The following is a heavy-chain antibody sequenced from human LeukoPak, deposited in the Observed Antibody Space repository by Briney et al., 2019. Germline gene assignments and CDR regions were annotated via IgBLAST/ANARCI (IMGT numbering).Heavy chain of an antibody. CDR1: GYTFTSYG. V-gene: IGHV1-18*01. Sequence: ASVKVSCKASGYTFTSYGISWVRQAPGQGLEWMGWISAYNGNTNYAQKLQGRVTMTTDTSTSTAYMELRSLRSDDTAVYYCARDNPYCTNGVCPFDYWGQGTLVTVSS. D-gene: IGHD2-8*01. CDR3: ARDNPYCTNGVCPFDY. J-gene: IGHJ4*02. CDR2: ISAYNGNT.